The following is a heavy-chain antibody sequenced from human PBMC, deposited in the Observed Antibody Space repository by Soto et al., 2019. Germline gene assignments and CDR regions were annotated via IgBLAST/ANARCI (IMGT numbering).Heavy chain of an antibody. J-gene: IGHJ6*02. CDR1: GGTFSSYA. Sequence: SVKVSCKASGGTFSSYAISWVRQAPGQGLEWMGGIIPIFGTANYAQKFQGRVTITADESTSTAYMELSSLRSEDTAVYYCATGTTGNYYYYGMDVWGQGTTVTVSS. CDR3: ATGTTGNYYYYGMDV. V-gene: IGHV1-69*13. CDR2: IIPIFGTA. D-gene: IGHD1-1*01.